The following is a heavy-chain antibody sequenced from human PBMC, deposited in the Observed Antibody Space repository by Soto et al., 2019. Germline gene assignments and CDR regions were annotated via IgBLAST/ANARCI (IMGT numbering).Heavy chain of an antibody. V-gene: IGHV1-18*01. J-gene: IGHJ4*02. CDR1: GYTFTSYG. CDR2: VNAYNGNT. Sequence: ASVKVSCKASGYTFTSYGISWVRQAPGQGLEWMGWVNAYNGNTNYAQKFQGRVTMTTDTSTSTAYMELRSLRSEDTAVYYCARDSGRPTYYYDSSGPNPPHFDYWGQGTLVTVSS. D-gene: IGHD3-22*01. CDR3: ARDSGRPTYYYDSSGPNPPHFDY.